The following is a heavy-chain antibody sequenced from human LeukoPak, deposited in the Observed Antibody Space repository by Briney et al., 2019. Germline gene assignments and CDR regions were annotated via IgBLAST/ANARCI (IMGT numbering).Heavy chain of an antibody. Sequence: SETLSLTCTVSGGSISSYYWSWIRQPPGKGLEWIGYIYYSGSTNYNPSLKSRVTISVDTPKNQFSLKLSSVTAADTAVYYCARLTQYDFWSGHYYFDYWGQGTLVTVSS. J-gene: IGHJ4*02. CDR2: IYYSGST. CDR3: ARLTQYDFWSGHYYFDY. V-gene: IGHV4-59*08. CDR1: GGSISSYY. D-gene: IGHD3-3*01.